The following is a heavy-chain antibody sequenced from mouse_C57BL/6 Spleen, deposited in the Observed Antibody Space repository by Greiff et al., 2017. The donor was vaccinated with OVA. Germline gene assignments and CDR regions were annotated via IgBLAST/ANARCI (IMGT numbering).Heavy chain of an antibody. D-gene: IGHD1-1*01. J-gene: IGHJ2*01. V-gene: IGHV1-52*01. Sequence: QVQLQQPGAELVRPGSSVKLSCKASGYTFTSYWMHWVKQRPIQGLEWIGNIDPSDSETHYNQKFKDKATLTVDKSSSTAYMQLSSLTSEDSAVYYCAIEGYYGSGFDYWGQGTTLTVSS. CDR2: IDPSDSET. CDR1: GYTFTSYW. CDR3: AIEGYYGSGFDY.